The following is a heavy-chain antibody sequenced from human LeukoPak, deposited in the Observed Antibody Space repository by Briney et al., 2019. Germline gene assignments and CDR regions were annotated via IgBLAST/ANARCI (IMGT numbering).Heavy chain of an antibody. D-gene: IGHD3-22*01. CDR2: IYYSGST. CDR3: ASLDSSG. CDR1: GGSISSYY. Sequence: SETLSLTCTVSGGSISSYYWSWIRQPPGKGLEWIGSIYYSGSTYYNPSLKSRVTISVDTSKNQFSLKLSSVTAADTAVYYCASLDSSGWGQGTLVTVSS. V-gene: IGHV4-59*05. J-gene: IGHJ4*02.